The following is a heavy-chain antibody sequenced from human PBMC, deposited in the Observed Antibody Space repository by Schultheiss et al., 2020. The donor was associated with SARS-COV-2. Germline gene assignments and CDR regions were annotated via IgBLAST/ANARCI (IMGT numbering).Heavy chain of an antibody. D-gene: IGHD5-24*01. CDR1: GFTFSNYA. CDR3: AKGGDGFNYYLDY. CDR2: ISGSGGST. J-gene: IGHJ4*02. Sequence: GGSLRLSCAVSGFTFSNYAMTWVRQAPGKGLEWVSAISGSGGSTYYAASVKGRFTISRDNSKNTMYLQMSSLRAEDTAVYYCAKGGDGFNYYLDYWGQGTLVTVSS. V-gene: IGHV3-23*01.